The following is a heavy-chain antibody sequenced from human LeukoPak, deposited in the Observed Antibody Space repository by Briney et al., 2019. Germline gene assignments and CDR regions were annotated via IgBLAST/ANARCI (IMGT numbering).Heavy chain of an antibody. J-gene: IGHJ4*02. CDR3: ARGPSISSIVGATLFYY. V-gene: IGHV1-2*02. CDR1: GYTFTGYY. D-gene: IGHD1-26*01. Sequence: ASVKVSCKASGYTFTGYYMHWVRQAPGQGLEWMGWINPNSGGTNYAQKFQGRVTMTRDTSISTAYMELSRLRSDDTAVYYCARGPSISSIVGATLFYYWGQGTLVTVSS. CDR2: INPNSGGT.